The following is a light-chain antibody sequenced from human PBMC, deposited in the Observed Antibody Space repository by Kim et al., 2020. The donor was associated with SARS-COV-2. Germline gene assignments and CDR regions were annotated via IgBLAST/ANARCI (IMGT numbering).Light chain of an antibody. Sequence: EIVMTQSPATLSVSPGERATLSCRASPSVSSNLAWYQQKPGQAPRLLIYGAFTRATGIPARFSGSGSGTEFTLTISSLQSEDFAVYYCQQYKNWPLTFVGGTKVDIK. J-gene: IGKJ4*01. CDR2: GAF. CDR3: QQYKNWPLT. V-gene: IGKV3-15*01. CDR1: PSVSSN.